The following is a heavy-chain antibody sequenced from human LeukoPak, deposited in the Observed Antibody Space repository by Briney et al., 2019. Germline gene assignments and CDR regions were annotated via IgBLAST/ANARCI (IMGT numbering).Heavy chain of an antibody. V-gene: IGHV3-74*01. CDR3: VRRSVAGGFFDY. D-gene: IGHD6-19*01. J-gene: IGHJ4*02. CDR1: GFTFSNYW. Sequence: PGGSLRLSCAASGFTFSNYWMHWVRQAPGVGLVCVSRINGDVRSTNYADSVKGRFTISGDNAKNTLYLQMNSLRAEDTAVYYCVRRSVAGGFFDYWGQGTLVTVSS. CDR2: INGDVRST.